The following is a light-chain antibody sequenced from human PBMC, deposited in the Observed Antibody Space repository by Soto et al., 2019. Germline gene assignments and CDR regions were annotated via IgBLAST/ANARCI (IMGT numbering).Light chain of an antibody. CDR2: DNN. CDR3: ATWDGSLPGEV. Sequence: QSVLTQSPSVSAAPGQKVTISCSGSSSNIGNNYVSWYQQLPGTAPKLLIYDNNKRPSGIPDRFSGSKYGTSGTLDITGLQTGEEADYYCATWDGSLPGEVFGGGTKVTVL. V-gene: IGLV1-51*01. CDR1: SSNIGNNY. J-gene: IGLJ2*01.